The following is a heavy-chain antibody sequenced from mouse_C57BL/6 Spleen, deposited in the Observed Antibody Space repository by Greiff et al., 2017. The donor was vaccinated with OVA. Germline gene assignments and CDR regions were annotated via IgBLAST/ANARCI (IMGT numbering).Heavy chain of an antibody. CDR1: GYTFTDYN. CDR2: INPNNGGT. J-gene: IGHJ1*03. V-gene: IGHV1-18*01. Sequence: LQQSGPELVKPGASVKIPCKASGYTFTDYNMDWVKQSHGKSLEWIGDINPNNGGTIYNQKFKGKATLTVDKSSSTAYMELRSLTSEDTAVYYCARRGGRYWYFDVWGTGTTVTVSS. D-gene: IGHD3-3*01. CDR3: ARRGGRYWYFDV.